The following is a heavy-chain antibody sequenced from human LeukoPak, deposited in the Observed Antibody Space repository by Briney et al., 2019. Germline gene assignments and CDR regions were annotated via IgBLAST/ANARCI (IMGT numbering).Heavy chain of an antibody. V-gene: IGHV4-61*01. J-gene: IGHJ4*02. CDR3: ARGQGAGWYAFWEFDY. D-gene: IGHD6-19*01. CDR2: VYYSGST. Sequence: SETLSLTCTVSGGSVSSGSYYWSWIRQPPGKGLEWIGYVYYSGSTYYNPSLKSRVTISVDTSKNQFSLKLSSVTAADTAVYYCARGQGAGWYAFWEFDYWGQGTLVTVSS. CDR1: GGSVSSGSYY.